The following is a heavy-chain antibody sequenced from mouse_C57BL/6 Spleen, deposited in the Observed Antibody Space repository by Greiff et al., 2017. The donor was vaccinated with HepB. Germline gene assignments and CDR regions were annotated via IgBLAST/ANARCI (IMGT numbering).Heavy chain of an antibody. V-gene: IGHV1-59*01. CDR3: ARVPFYYGYDGGYAMDY. D-gene: IGHD2-2*01. CDR1: GYTFTSYW. Sequence: QVQLQQPGAELVRPGTSVKLSCKASGYTFTSYWMHWVKQRPGQGLEWIGVIDPSDSYTNYNQKFKGKATLTVDTSSSTAYMQLSILTSEDSAVYYCARVPFYYGYDGGYAMDYWGQGTSVTVSS. CDR2: IDPSDSYT. J-gene: IGHJ4*01.